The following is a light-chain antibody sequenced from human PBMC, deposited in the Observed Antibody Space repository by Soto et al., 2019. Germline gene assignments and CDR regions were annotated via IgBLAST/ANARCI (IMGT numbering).Light chain of an antibody. CDR2: GAS. V-gene: IGKV3-20*01. J-gene: IGKJ1*01. Sequence: EIVLTQSPGTLSLSPGERATLSCRASQSVSSSCLAWYQQKPGQAPRLLIYGASSRATGIPDRFSGSGSGTDFTLTISRLEPEDFAVYYCQQYGSSPPWTFGQGTKVDIK. CDR1: QSVSSSC. CDR3: QQYGSSPPWT.